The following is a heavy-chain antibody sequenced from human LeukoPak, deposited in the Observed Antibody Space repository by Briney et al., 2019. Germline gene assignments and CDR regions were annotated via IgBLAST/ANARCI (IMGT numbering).Heavy chain of an antibody. V-gene: IGHV4-59*10. CDR2: IYTSGST. CDR1: GGSFSGYY. CDR3: ARGDPHGRFDY. J-gene: IGHJ4*02. Sequence: SETLSLTCAVYGGSFSGYYWSWIRQPAGKGLEWIGRIYTSGSTNYNPSLKSRVTMSVDTSKNQFSLKLSSVTAADTAVYYCARGDPHGRFDYWGQGTLVTVSS.